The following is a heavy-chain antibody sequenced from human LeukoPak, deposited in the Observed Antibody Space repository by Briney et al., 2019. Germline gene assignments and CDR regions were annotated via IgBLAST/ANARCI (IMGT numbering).Heavy chain of an antibody. CDR3: AREYSYGFVPVFYYYMDV. D-gene: IGHD5-18*01. CDR2: ISSSSSYI. CDR1: GFTFSSYS. Sequence: GGSLRLSCAASGFTFSSYSMNWVRQAPGKGLEWVSSISSSSSYIYYADSVKGRFTISRDNAKNSLYLQMNSLRAEDTAVYYCAREYSYGFVPVFYYYMDVWGKGTTVTVSS. J-gene: IGHJ6*03. V-gene: IGHV3-21*01.